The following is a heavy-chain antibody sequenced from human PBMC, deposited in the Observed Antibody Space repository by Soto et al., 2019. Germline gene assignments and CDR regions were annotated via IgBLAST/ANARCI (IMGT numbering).Heavy chain of an antibody. J-gene: IGHJ5*02. V-gene: IGHV3-9*01. D-gene: IGHD1-1*01. CDR1: GFTFDDYA. CDR2: ISWNSGSI. CDR3: AKDSENVGFDP. Sequence: SGFTFDDYAMHWVRQAPGKGLEWVSGISWNSGSIGYADSVGGRFTISRDNAKNSLYLQMNSLRAEDTALYYCAKDSENVGFDPWGQGTQVTVSS.